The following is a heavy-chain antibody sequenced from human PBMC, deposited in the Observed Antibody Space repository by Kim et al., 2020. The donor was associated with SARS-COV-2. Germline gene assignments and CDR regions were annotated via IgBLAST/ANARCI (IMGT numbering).Heavy chain of an antibody. CDR2: ISYDGSNK. V-gene: IGHV3-30*18. CDR3: AKDKGVTTFFFPGNQPLVAPNPPGFDY. Sequence: GGSLRLSCAASGFTFSSYGMHWVRQAPGKGLEWVAVISYDGSNKYYADSVKGRFTISRDNSKNTLYLQMNSLRAEDTAVYYCAKDKGVTTFFFPGNQPLVAPNPPGFDYWGQGTLVTVSS. D-gene: IGHD4-17*01. J-gene: IGHJ4*02. CDR1: GFTFSSYG.